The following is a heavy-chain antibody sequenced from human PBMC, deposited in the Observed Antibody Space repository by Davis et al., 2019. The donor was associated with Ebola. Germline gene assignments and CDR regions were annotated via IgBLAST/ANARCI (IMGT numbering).Heavy chain of an antibody. CDR1: GFIFTNYA. V-gene: IGHV3-21*01. J-gene: IGHJ4*02. CDR2: IRSGRSDYI. Sequence: PGGSLRLSCVTSGFIFTNYAMHWVRQAPGKGLEWVASIRSGRSDYIHHADAVKGRLTISTDPAKNSVYLQMDSLTADDTAVYFCARAVFHEVLDSWGQGTPVTVSS. CDR3: ARAVFHEVLDS. D-gene: IGHD3-3*01.